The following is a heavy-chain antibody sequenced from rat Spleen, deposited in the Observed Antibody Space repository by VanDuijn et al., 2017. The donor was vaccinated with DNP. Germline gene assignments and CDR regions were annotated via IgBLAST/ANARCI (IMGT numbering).Heavy chain of an antibody. CDR2: ISPSGSST. D-gene: IGHD4-1*01. CDR1: GFTFSDYY. CDR3: GKNTGYYFDH. V-gene: IGHV5-7*01. Sequence: EVQLVESGGGLVQPGRSLKLSCAASGFTFSDYYMAWVRQAPKKGLEWVAAISPSGSSTYYPDSVKGRFTISRDNAKSSLYLQMNSLKSEDTATYYCGKNTGYYFDHWGQGVMVTVSS. J-gene: IGHJ2*01.